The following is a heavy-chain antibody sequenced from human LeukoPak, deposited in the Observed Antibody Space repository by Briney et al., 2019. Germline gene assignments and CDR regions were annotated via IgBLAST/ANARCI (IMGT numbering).Heavy chain of an antibody. CDR3: ARGGRSYYDSSGYYYS. V-gene: IGHV4-39*07. Sequence: SETLSLTCTVSGGSISSSGYYWGWIRQPPGKGLEWIASIYYSGSTYYNPSLKSRVTISVDTSNNQFSLKLSSVTAADTAVYYCARGGRSYYDSSGYYYSWGQGILVTVSS. D-gene: IGHD3-22*01. CDR1: GGSISSSGYY. CDR2: IYYSGST. J-gene: IGHJ4*02.